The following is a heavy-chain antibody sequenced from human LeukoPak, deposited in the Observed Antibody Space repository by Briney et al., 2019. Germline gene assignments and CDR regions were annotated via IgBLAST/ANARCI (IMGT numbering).Heavy chain of an antibody. D-gene: IGHD3-10*01. V-gene: IGHV5-51*01. Sequence: GESLKISCKASGYSFTSYWIGWVRQMAGKGLEWMGIIYPGDSDTRYSPSFDGQVTVSADKSINTAWLQWNSLKASDTAMYYCALYGSGSYLLNNWFDPWGQGTLVTVSS. J-gene: IGHJ5*02. CDR1: GYSFTSYW. CDR2: IYPGDSDT. CDR3: ALYGSGSYLLNNWFDP.